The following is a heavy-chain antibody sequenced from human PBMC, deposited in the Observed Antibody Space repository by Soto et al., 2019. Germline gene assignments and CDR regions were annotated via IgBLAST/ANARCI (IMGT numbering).Heavy chain of an antibody. V-gene: IGHV3-48*01. CDR3: ARDVLAGAYGVTNPYLEY. CDR2: ISSSSSTI. D-gene: IGHD4-17*01. CDR1: GFSFSSYS. Sequence: LSCEASGFSFSSYSVNGVVQTPLKGLEWVSYISSSSSTIYYADSVKGRFTISRDNAKNSLYPQMNSLRAEDTAVYYCARDVLAGAYGVTNPYLEYWGQGTLVTVSS. J-gene: IGHJ4*02.